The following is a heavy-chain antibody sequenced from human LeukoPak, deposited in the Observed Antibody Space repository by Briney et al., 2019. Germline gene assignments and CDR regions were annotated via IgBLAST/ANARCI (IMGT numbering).Heavy chain of an antibody. CDR1: GGSIRSYY. CDR2: IDYSGGT. V-gene: IGHV4-59*01. J-gene: IGHJ4*02. CDR3: ARAVGATPPSFDY. Sequence: SETLSLTCTVSGGSIRSYYWSWIRQPPGKGPEWIGYIDYSGGTNYNPSLKSRVTISIDTSKNQFSLRLSSVTAADTAVYYCARAVGATPPSFDYWGQGTLVTVSS. D-gene: IGHD1-26*01.